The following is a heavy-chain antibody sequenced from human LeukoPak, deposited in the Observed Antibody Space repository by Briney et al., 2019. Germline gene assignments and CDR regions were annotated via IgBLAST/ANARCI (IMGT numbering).Heavy chain of an antibody. CDR3: AREVLPTQDIDY. D-gene: IGHD3-10*01. V-gene: IGHV1-3*01. Sequence: ASVKVSCKASGYTFTSYAMHWVRQAPGQRLEWMGWINAGNGNTKYSQKFQGRVTITRDTSASTAYMELSSLRSEDTAVYYCAREVLPTQDIDYWGQGTLVTVSS. CDR1: GYTFTSYA. CDR2: INAGNGNT. J-gene: IGHJ4*02.